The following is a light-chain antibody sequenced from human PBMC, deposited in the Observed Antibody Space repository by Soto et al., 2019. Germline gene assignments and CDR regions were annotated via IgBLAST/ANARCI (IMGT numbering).Light chain of an antibody. J-gene: IGLJ3*02. V-gene: IGLV1-44*01. CDR2: SND. CDR3: AAWDDSLNGRGV. CDR1: SSNIGSNT. Sequence: QSVLTQPTSASGTPGQRVTIACTGSSSNIGSNTVNWYQQVPGTTPKLLIHSNDQRPSGVPGRFSGSKSGTSASLAISGLQSEDEADYYCAAWDDSLNGRGVFGGGTKLTVL.